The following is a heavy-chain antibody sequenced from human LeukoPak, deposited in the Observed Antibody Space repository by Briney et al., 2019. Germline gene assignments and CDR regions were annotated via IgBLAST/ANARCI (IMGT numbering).Heavy chain of an antibody. CDR3: AKDIVVVVAGDAFDI. CDR2: ISGSGGST. Sequence: GGSLRLSCAASGFTFSSYAMSWVRQAPGKGLEWVSAISGSGGSTYYADSVKSRFTISRDNSKNTLYLQMNSLRAEDTAVYYCAKDIVVVVAGDAFDIWGQGTMVTVSS. J-gene: IGHJ3*02. CDR1: GFTFSSYA. V-gene: IGHV3-23*01. D-gene: IGHD2-15*01.